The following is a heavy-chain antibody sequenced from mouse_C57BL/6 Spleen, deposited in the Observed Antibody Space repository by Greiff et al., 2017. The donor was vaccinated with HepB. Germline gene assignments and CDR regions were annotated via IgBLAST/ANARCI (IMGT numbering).Heavy chain of an antibody. J-gene: IGHJ2*01. CDR1: GYTFTSYW. Sequence: QVQLQQPGAELVKPGASVKMSCKASGYTFTSYWITWVKQRPGQGLEWIGDIYPGSGSTNYNEKFKSKATLTVDTSSSTAYMQLSSLTSEDSAVYYCARKILYYYGSSSDYWSQGTTLTVSS. CDR2: IYPGSGST. V-gene: IGHV1-55*01. D-gene: IGHD1-1*01. CDR3: ARKILYYYGSSSDY.